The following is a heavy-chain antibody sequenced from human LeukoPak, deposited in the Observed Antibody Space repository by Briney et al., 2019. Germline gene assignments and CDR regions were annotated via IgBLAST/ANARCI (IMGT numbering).Heavy chain of an antibody. J-gene: IGHJ3*02. CDR3: ARSDGYGLVGI. CDR2: IYYSGST. D-gene: IGHD3-10*01. Sequence: SETLSLTCTVSGGSISSYYWSWIRQPPGKGLEWIGYIYYSGSTNYNPSLKSRVTISVDTSKNHFSLKLSSVTAADTAVYYCARSDGYGLVGIWGQGTMVTVSS. V-gene: IGHV4-59*12. CDR1: GGSISSYY.